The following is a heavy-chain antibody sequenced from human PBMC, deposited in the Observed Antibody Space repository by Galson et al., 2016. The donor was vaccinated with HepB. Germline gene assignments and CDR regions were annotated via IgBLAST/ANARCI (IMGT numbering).Heavy chain of an antibody. V-gene: IGHV4-4*02. CDR1: GGSISSTNY. CDR2: VHHSGSA. Sequence: SETLSLTCAVSGGSISSTNYWSRVRQPPGKGLEWIGEVHHSGSANYSPSLKSRVTLSVDQSRNQFSLNLDSVTAADTAVYFCAYSTGWYRFDYWGQGTLVTVSS. CDR3: AYSTGWYRFDY. D-gene: IGHD6-19*01. J-gene: IGHJ4*02.